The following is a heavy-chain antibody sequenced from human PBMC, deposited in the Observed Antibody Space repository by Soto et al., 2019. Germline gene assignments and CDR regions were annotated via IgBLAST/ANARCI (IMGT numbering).Heavy chain of an antibody. CDR2: IIPIFGTA. J-gene: IGHJ5*02. Sequence: QVQLVQSGAEVKKPGSSVKVSCKASGGTFSSYAISWVRQAPGQGLEWMGGIIPIFGTANYAQKFQGRVTITADESTSTAYMELSSLRSEDTAVYYCARDRGAYYYDSSGWWGFDPWGQGTLVTVSS. D-gene: IGHD3-22*01. CDR3: ARDRGAYYYDSSGWWGFDP. V-gene: IGHV1-69*01. CDR1: GGTFSSYA.